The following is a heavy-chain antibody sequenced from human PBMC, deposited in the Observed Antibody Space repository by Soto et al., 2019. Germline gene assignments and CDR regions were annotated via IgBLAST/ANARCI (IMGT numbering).Heavy chain of an antibody. Sequence: GGSLRLSCAASGFTFSNAWMSWVRQAPGKGLEWVGRIKSKTDGGTTDYAAPVKGRFTISRDDSKNTLYLQMNSLKTENTAVYYCTTAPDFDWLPPLDYWGQGTLVTVSS. V-gene: IGHV3-15*01. CDR2: IKSKTDGGTT. CDR1: GFTFSNAW. CDR3: TTAPDFDWLPPLDY. D-gene: IGHD3-9*01. J-gene: IGHJ4*02.